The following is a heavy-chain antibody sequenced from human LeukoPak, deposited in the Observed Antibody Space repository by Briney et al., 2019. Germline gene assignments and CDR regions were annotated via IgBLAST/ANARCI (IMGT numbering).Heavy chain of an antibody. J-gene: IGHJ4*02. CDR2: IYPGDSDT. CDR3: ARLIGNYYGSGSYYND. CDR1: GYSFTSYW. Sequence: GESLKISCKGSGYSFTSYWIGWVRQMPGKGLEWMGIIYPGDSDTRYSPSFQGQVTISADKSISTAYLQWSSLKASDTAMYYCARLIGNYYGSGSYYNDWGQGTLVTVSS. D-gene: IGHD3-10*01. V-gene: IGHV5-51*01.